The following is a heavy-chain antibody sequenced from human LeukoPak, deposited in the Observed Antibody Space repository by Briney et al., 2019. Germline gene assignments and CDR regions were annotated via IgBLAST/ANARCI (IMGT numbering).Heavy chain of an antibody. J-gene: IGHJ4*02. CDR1: GGSISSGGYS. Sequence: SETLSLTCAVSGGSISSGGYSWSWIRQPPGKGLEWIGYIYHSGSTYYNPSLKSRVTISVDTSKNQFSLKLSSVTAADTAVYYCARDKFWLRDPFIDYWGQGTLVTVSS. CDR2: IYHSGST. D-gene: IGHD3-3*01. CDR3: ARDKFWLRDPFIDY. V-gene: IGHV4-30-2*01.